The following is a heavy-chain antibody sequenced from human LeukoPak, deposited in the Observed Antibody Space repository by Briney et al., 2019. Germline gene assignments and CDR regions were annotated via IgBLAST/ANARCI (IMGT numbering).Heavy chain of an antibody. Sequence: ASVKVSCKASGYTFTSYDINWVRQATGQGLEWMGWMNPNSGNTGYAQKFQGRVTMTRNTSINTAYMELSSLRSEDTAVYYCARGRIVMYYDSSGYRLAFDIWGQGTMVTVSS. CDR3: ARGRIVMYYDSSGYRLAFDI. D-gene: IGHD3-22*01. V-gene: IGHV1-8*01. CDR2: MNPNSGNT. J-gene: IGHJ3*02. CDR1: GYTFTSYD.